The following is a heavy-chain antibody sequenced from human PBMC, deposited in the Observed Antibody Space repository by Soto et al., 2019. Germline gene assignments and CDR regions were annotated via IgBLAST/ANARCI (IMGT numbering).Heavy chain of an antibody. CDR1: GFTSSNYW. D-gene: IGHD3-10*01. V-gene: IGHV3-7*01. CDR3: ASGLWTFHH. Sequence: GGSLRLSCVASGFTSSNYWMSWVRQPPGKGLEWVANIKQDGSEKYYVDSVKGRFTISRDNAKNSLYLQMNSLGAEDTAVYFCASGLWTFHHWVQGTLVTVSS. J-gene: IGHJ1*01. CDR2: IKQDGSEK.